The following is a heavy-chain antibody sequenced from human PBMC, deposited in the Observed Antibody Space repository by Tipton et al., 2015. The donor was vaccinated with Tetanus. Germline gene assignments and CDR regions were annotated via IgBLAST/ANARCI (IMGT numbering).Heavy chain of an antibody. D-gene: IGHD1-1*01. CDR2: ITWNSGNF. CDR1: GFKFDDYG. Sequence: LRLSCAASGFKFDDYGMHWVRQAPGKGLEWVSGITWNSGNFAYADSVKGRLTISRDNAKSSLYLQMNSLRAEDTAVYYCAKDVNWNLRYFQHWGQGTVVTVSS. V-gene: IGHV3-9*01. CDR3: AKDVNWNLRYFQH. J-gene: IGHJ1*01.